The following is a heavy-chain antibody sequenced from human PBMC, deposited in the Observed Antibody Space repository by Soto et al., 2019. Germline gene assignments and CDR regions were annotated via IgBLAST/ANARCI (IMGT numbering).Heavy chain of an antibody. CDR2: VDGSGGIT. V-gene: IGHV3-23*01. D-gene: IGHD3-10*01. CDR3: VKNSGWFNT. Sequence: LRLSCAASGFTFGTTDMSWVRQAPGEGLEWVSTVDGSGGITYYADSVKGRFTISRDNSRNTVYLQMNSLRGDDTALYYCVKNSGWFNTWGQGALVTVSS. CDR1: GFTFGTTD. J-gene: IGHJ5*02.